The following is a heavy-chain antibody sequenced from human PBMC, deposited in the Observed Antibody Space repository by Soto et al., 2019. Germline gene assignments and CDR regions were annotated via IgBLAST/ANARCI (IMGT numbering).Heavy chain of an antibody. Sequence: ASVEVSCKASGGTFSSYAISWVRQAPGQGLEWMGGIIPIFGTANYAQKFQGRVTITADESTSTAYMELSSLRSEDTAVYYCARFGSSGYYRYYFDYWGQGTLVTVSS. V-gene: IGHV1-69*13. CDR3: ARFGSSGYYRYYFDY. CDR2: IIPIFGTA. D-gene: IGHD3-22*01. CDR1: GGTFSSYA. J-gene: IGHJ4*02.